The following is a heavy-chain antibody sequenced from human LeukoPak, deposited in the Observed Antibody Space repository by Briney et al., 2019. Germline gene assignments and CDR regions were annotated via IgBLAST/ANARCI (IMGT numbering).Heavy chain of an antibody. J-gene: IGHJ4*02. V-gene: IGHV3-23*01. D-gene: IGHD6-19*01. CDR2: ISGSGGST. Sequence: GGTLRLSCAASGFTFSSYGMSWVRQAPGKGLEWVSAISGSGGSTYYADSVKGRFTISRDNSKNTLYLQMNSLRAEDTAVYYCAKAKWRVRGGGYYFDYWGQGTLVTVSS. CDR1: GFTFSSYG. CDR3: AKAKWRVRGGGYYFDY.